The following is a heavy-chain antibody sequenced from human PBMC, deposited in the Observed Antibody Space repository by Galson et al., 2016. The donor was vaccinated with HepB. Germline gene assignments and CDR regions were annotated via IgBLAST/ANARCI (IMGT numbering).Heavy chain of an antibody. CDR1: GFTFKSHS. D-gene: IGHD2-2*01. Sequence: SLRLSCAASGFTFKSHSMSWVRQAPGKGLEWVSAISENGGSTHYADSVKGRFTISRDNSKNTLYLQMNSVRAEDTAVYYCARDQGYCSGITCLIYDYWGQGTLVTVSS. CDR3: ARDQGYCSGITCLIYDY. CDR2: ISENGGST. V-gene: IGHV3-23*01. J-gene: IGHJ4*02.